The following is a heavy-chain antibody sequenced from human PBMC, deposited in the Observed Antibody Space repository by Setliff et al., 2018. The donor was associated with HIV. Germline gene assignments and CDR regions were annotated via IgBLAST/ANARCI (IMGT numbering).Heavy chain of an antibody. D-gene: IGHD3-22*01. CDR1: GFTFSRYS. CDR2: ISSVSGSTI. J-gene: IGHJ4*02. Sequence: SLRLSFAASGFTFSRYSMNWVRQAPGKGLEWVSYISSVSGSTIYYADSVKGRFTISRDNAKNSMFLQMNSLRAEDTAVYYCARTNNNYYYDTSDYFAGYYFDSWGQGTLVTVSS. V-gene: IGHV3-48*01. CDR3: ARTNNNYYYDTSDYFAGYYFDS.